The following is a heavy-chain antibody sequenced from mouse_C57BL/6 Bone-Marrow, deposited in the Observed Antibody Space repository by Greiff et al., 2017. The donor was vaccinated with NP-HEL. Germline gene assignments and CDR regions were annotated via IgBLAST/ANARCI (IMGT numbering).Heavy chain of an antibody. J-gene: IGHJ2*01. Sequence: QVQLQQPGAELVKPGASVKVSCKASGYTFTSYWMHWVKQRPGQGLEWIGRIHPSDSDTNYNQKFKGKATLTVDKSYSTAYMQRSSLTSEDSAVYYCARGLPYYDYDYWGQGTTLTVSS. V-gene: IGHV1-74*01. CDR1: GYTFTSYW. CDR3: ARGLPYYDYDY. CDR2: IHPSDSDT. D-gene: IGHD2-4*01.